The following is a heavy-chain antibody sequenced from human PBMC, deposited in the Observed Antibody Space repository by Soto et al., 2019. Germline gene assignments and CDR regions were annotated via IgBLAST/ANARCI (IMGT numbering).Heavy chain of an antibody. D-gene: IGHD1-26*01. Sequence: QVQLVESGGGVVQPGRSLRLSCSASGFTFNDYAMHWVRQAPGKGLEWVSFISYDGNYKYYADSVKGRFTISRDTSKTTLYLQMNSLRPEDTAVYFCAKARVGTTHFDYWGQGTLVTASS. CDR1: GFTFNDYA. J-gene: IGHJ4*02. CDR2: ISYDGNYK. CDR3: AKARVGTTHFDY. V-gene: IGHV3-30*18.